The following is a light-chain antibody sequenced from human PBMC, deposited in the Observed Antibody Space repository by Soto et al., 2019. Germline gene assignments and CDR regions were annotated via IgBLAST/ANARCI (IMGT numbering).Light chain of an antibody. V-gene: IGKV3-20*01. CDR2: SVS. J-gene: IGKJ4*01. Sequence: EILLTQSPGTLSLSPGERATLSCRASQSVSTRSLAWYQQKPGRAPSLLIYSVSRRAPGIPDRFSASGSATDFTLTITRLEPEDFAVYYCHQYGYSPLTFGGGTKVDIK. CDR3: HQYGYSPLT. CDR1: QSVSTRS.